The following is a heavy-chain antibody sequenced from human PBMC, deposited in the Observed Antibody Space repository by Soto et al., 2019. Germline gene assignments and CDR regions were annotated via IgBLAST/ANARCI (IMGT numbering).Heavy chain of an antibody. CDR3: ATAEALWFGGDALDI. V-gene: IGHV1-18*01. D-gene: IGHD3-16*01. Sequence: QGLAWMGWINACNGNTKYAQKFQGRVTMTEDTSTDTAYMELSSLRSEDTAVYYCATAEALWFGGDALDIGGQGTMVTVSS. J-gene: IGHJ3*02. CDR2: INACNGNT.